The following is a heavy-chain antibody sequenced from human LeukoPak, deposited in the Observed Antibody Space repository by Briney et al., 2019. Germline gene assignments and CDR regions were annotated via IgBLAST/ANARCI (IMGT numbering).Heavy chain of an antibody. CDR2: ISHTGGT. D-gene: IGHD6-13*01. CDR1: GGSISSSSYY. V-gene: IGHV4-39*03. Sequence: SETLSLTCTVSGGSISSSSYYWSWIRQPPGKGLEWIGYISHTGGTYYNSSLLSRVTISVDTSKNQFSLKLSSVTAADTAVYYCSAGPPLDYWGQGTLVTVSS. CDR3: SAGPPLDY. J-gene: IGHJ4*02.